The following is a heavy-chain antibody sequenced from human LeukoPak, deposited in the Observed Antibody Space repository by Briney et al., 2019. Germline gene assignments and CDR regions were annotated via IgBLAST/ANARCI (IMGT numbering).Heavy chain of an antibody. J-gene: IGHJ2*01. CDR1: GFTFSSYA. CDR3: ARDRSTVTPGWYFDL. CDR2: ISYDGSNK. D-gene: IGHD4-17*01. V-gene: IGHV3-30-3*01. Sequence: PGGSLRLSCAASGFTFSSYAMHWVRQAPGKGLEWVAVISYDGSNKYYADSVKGRFTISRDNSKNTLYLQMNSLRAEDTAVYYCARDRSTVTPGWYFDLWGRGTLVTVSS.